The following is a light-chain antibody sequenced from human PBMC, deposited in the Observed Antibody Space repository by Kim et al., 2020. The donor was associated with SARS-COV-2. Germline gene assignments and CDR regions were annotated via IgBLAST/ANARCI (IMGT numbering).Light chain of an antibody. Sequence: GQSVTISCTGAGGDVSGYDYVSWYQQSPGKAPKLMVYDVSKRPSGVPDRFSGSKSGNTASLTISGLQAEDEADYYCCSYAGTYTWVFGGGTQLTVL. CDR1: GGDVSGYDY. CDR3: CSYAGTYTWV. V-gene: IGLV2-11*01. J-gene: IGLJ3*02. CDR2: DVS.